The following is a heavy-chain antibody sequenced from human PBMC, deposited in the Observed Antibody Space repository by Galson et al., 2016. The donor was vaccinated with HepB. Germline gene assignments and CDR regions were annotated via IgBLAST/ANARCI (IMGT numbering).Heavy chain of an antibody. V-gene: IGHV3-21*01. J-gene: IGHJ4*02. CDR2: ISSSSSYI. CDR3: ARDILRFGELTRVYYFDY. D-gene: IGHD3-10*01. Sequence: SLRLSCAASGFTFSSYSMNWVRQAPGKGLEWVSSISSSSSYIHYADSVKGRFTISRDNAKNSLYLQMNSLRAEDTAVYYSARDILRFGELTRVYYFDYWGQGTLVTVSS. CDR1: GFTFSSYS.